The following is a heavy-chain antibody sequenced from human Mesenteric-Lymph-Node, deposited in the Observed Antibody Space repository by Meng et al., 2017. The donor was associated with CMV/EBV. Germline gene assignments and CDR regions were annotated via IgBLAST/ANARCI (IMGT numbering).Heavy chain of an antibody. CDR3: ARSGEDYQGPGRKRNFCSYGMDV. Sequence: SQTLSLTCTVSGGSTSSGGYYWSWLRQHPGRGREWIGYIYYSENTYYSPSLKSRVTISIDSSKNTWTLTLRSVTAAYTAVYYCARSGEDYQGPGRKRNFCSYGMDVWGQGTTVTVSS. D-gene: IGHD3-10*01. CDR2: IYYSENT. J-gene: IGHJ6*02. CDR1: GGSTSSGGYY. V-gene: IGHV4-31*03.